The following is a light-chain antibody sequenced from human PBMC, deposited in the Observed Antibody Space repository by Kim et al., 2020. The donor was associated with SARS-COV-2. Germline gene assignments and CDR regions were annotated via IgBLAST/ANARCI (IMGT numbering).Light chain of an antibody. CDR3: QEYNSHSWT. J-gene: IGKJ1*01. Sequence: DIQITQSPSTLSASVGDRVTITCRASQSISHWLAWYQQKPGRAPKLLIYKASTLQSGVPSRFNGSGSGTEFTLTISSLQPDDFATYYCQEYNSHSWTFGQGTKVDIK. V-gene: IGKV1-5*03. CDR1: QSISHW. CDR2: KAS.